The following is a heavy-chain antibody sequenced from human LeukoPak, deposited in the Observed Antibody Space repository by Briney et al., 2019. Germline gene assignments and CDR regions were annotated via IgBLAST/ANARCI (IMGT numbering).Heavy chain of an antibody. CDR1: GGSISSGDYY. V-gene: IGHV4-30-4*01. Sequence: KPSETLSLTCTVSGGSISSGDYYWSWIRQPPGKGLEWIGYIYYSGSTYYNPSLKSRVTISVDTSKNQFSLKLSSVTAADTAVYYCARYETGYSYGSPYFDYWGQGTLVTVSS. CDR3: ARYETGYSYGSPYFDY. D-gene: IGHD5-18*01. J-gene: IGHJ4*02. CDR2: IYYSGST.